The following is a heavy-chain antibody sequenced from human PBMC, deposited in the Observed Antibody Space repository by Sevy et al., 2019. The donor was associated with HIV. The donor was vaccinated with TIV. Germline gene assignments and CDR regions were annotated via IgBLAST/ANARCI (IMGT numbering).Heavy chain of an antibody. Sequence: GGSLRLSCVASAFTFSDYPMHWVRQAPGKGLEWVTIISYDGSKKYYADSVKGRFTISRDNSKSTLYLQINSLRPEDMAVYYCARDGPPYCSGGTCYSDYYYGFDVWGQGTTVTVSS. D-gene: IGHD2-15*01. CDR1: AFTFSDYP. CDR2: ISYDGSKK. J-gene: IGHJ6*02. V-gene: IGHV3-30-3*01. CDR3: ARDGPPYCSGGTCYSDYYYGFDV.